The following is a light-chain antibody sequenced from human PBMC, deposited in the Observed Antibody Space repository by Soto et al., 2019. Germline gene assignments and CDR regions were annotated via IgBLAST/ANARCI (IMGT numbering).Light chain of an antibody. CDR2: ETN. V-gene: IGLV1-51*02. CDR1: SSNIGNNY. J-gene: IGLJ2*01. CDR3: GTWDSSLSAGV. Sequence: QSVLTQPPSVSAAPGQKVTISCSGSSSNIGNNYVAWYQQLPGTAPKLLIYETNKRPSGIPDRFSGSKSGTSATLGITGLQTGDEADYYCGTWDSSLSAGVFGGVTKLTVL.